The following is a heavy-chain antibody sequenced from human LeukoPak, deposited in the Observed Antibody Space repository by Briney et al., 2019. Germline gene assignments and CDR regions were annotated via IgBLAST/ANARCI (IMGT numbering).Heavy chain of an antibody. CDR2: IRHDETNS. CDR3: AKEYTPSSPLGELDS. D-gene: IGHD6-6*01. J-gene: IGHJ4*02. CDR1: GFNLNSYA. V-gene: IGHV3-30*02. Sequence: PGGSLRLPCAVSGFNLNSYAMHLVRQAPGKGLEWVAVIRHDETNSFYAGSVQGRFTISRDTSKKLLYLQMNSLRVEDTAVYYCAKEYTPSSPLGELDSWGQGTLVTVSS.